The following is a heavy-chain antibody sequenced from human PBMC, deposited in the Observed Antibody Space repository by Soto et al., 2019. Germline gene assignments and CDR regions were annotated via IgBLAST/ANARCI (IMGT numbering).Heavy chain of an antibody. CDR3: AREDSIIIPAVSDF. D-gene: IGHD2-2*01. V-gene: IGHV3-21*01. J-gene: IGHJ4*02. CDR2: ISKSDYT. CDR1: GFAFNNYG. Sequence: GSLRLSCTVSGFAFNNYGINWVRQAPGKGLEWVSSISKSDYTYYSDSVKGRFTISRDNAKNSVSLQMNTLRVEDTAVYFCAREDSIIIPAVSDFWGQGTLVTVSS.